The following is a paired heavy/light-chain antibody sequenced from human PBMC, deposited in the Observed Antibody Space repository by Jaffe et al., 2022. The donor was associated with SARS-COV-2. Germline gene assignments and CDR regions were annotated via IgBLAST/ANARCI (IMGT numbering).Light chain of an antibody. J-gene: IGKJ2*01. CDR1: QNVADNF. CDR3: QQYAIAPYT. Sequence: EIVLTQSPGTLSLSPGERATLSCRASQNVADNFLAWYRQTPGQAPRLLIHGASTRATGIPDRVSGSGSGTDFTLTISKLEPEDFAVYYCQQYAIAPYTFGPGAKVEIK. V-gene: IGKV3-20*01. CDR2: GAS.
Heavy chain of an antibody. D-gene: IGHD5-18*01. J-gene: IGHJ4*02. V-gene: IGHV3-15*01. CDR1: GLTFSKAW. CDR2: IRSKNDGGTT. Sequence: EVQLVESGGGLVKPGESLRVSCVVSGLTFSKAWMNWVRQAPGKGLEWVGRIRSKNDGGTTDYAAPVKGRFTISRDDSENTLYLHIDSLKTEDTGVYYCSSVGNYRDSDGYESPRWGQGTLVTVSS. CDR3: SSVGNYRDSDGYESPR.